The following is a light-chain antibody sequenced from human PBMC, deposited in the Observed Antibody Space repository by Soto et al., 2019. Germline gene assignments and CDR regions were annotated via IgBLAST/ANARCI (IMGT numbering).Light chain of an antibody. CDR1: NNDVGGYKG. V-gene: IGLV2-18*02. Sequence: QSALTQPPSVAGSPGQSVTISCTGTNNDVGGYKGVSWYRQSPGTATKLMIYEVTNRPSGVPDRFSGSKSGNTASLTISGLQAEDEADYYCFSYTRSDTYVFGTGTQLTVL. CDR2: EVT. J-gene: IGLJ1*01. CDR3: FSYTRSDTYV.